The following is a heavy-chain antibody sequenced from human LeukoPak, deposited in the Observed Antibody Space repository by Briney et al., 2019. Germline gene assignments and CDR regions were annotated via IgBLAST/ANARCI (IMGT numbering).Heavy chain of an antibody. CDR3: ARAGYCSGVSCYSAVPGKY. CDR1: GYSITSGYY. D-gene: IGHD2-15*01. Sequence: SETLSLTCTVSGYSITSGYYWAWIRQSPGKGLEWIGRIYHSGNTYYNPSLKSRFIILVDTSKNQFSLQLGSVTPTDTAVYYCARAGYCSGVSCYSAVPGKYWGQGALVTVSS. CDR2: IYHSGNT. V-gene: IGHV4-38-2*02. J-gene: IGHJ4*02.